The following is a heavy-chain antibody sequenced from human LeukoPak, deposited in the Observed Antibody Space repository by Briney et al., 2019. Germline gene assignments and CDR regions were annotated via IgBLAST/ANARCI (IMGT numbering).Heavy chain of an antibody. Sequence: GGSLRLSCVPSRFTLHTYWMSWVRQAPGKGLEWVANIKQDGREKYYVDSVKGRFTISRDNAKNSLYVQMNSLRAEDTAVYYCAREQAYATSGYRPCAFDIWGQGTMVTVSS. CDR2: IKQDGREK. CDR3: AREQAYATSGYRPCAFDI. V-gene: IGHV3-7*01. J-gene: IGHJ3*02. CDR1: RFTLHTYW. D-gene: IGHD3-22*01.